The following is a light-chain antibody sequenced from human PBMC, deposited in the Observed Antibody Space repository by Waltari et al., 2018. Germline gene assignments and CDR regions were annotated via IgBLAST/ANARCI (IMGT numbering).Light chain of an antibody. J-gene: IGLJ2*01. CDR2: EVS. CDR3: SSYRSGSILV. Sequence: QSALTQPASVSGSPGQSITISCTGTSSDVGGYNYVSWYQQPPGKVPTVMIYEVSNRPSGVSHRFSGSKSGNTASLTISGLQAEDEADYYCSSYRSGSILVFGGGTKVTVL. CDR1: SSDVGGYNY. V-gene: IGLV2-14*01.